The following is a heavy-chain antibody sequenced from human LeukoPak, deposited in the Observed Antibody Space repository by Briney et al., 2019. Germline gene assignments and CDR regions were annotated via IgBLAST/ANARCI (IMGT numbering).Heavy chain of an antibody. D-gene: IGHD2-2*02. J-gene: IGHJ5*02. CDR1: GGTFSSYA. CDR2: IIPISGMA. Sequence: ASVKVSCKASGGTFSSYAISWVRQAPGQGLEWMGRIIPISGMANYAQKFQGRVTITADKSTSTAYMELSSLRSEDTAVYYCAREGDIVVVPAAIPNWFDPWGQGTLVTVSS. CDR3: AREGDIVVVPAAIPNWFDP. V-gene: IGHV1-69*04.